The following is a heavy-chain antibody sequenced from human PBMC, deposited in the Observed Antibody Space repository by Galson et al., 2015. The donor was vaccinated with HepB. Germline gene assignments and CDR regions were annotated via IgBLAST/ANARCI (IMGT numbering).Heavy chain of an antibody. Sequence: SCKASPYTFTTYYIHWVRQAPGPGLQWVGWINPNSCRTHYAPILQDRVTMSRDTSINTVYMDLSSLRSDDSAIYFCARAVVPAAPSDSWGQGTLVTVSS. CDR3: ARAVVPAAPSDS. D-gene: IGHD2-2*01. V-gene: IGHV1-2*02. CDR1: PYTFTTYY. CDR2: INPNSCRT. J-gene: IGHJ5*01.